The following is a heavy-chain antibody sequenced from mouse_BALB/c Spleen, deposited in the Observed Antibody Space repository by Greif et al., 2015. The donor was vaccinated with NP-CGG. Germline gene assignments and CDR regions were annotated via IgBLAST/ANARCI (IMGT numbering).Heavy chain of an antibody. V-gene: IGHV5-15*02. D-gene: IGHD1-1*01. CDR2: ISNLAYSI. CDR1: GFTFSDYG. Sequence: EVQVVESGGGLVQPGGSRKLSCAASGFTFSDYGMAWARQAPGRGPEWVAFISNLAYSIYYADTVTGRFTISRENAKNTLYLEMSSLRSEDTAMYYCARDYYGSSYWYFDVWGAGTTVTVSS. J-gene: IGHJ1*01. CDR3: ARDYYGSSYWYFDV.